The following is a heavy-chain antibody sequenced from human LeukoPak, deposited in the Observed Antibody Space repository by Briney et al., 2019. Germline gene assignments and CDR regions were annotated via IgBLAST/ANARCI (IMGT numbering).Heavy chain of an antibody. CDR2: MNPNSGNT. Sequence: SVKVSCKASGYTFTSYDINWVRQATGQGLEWMGWMNPNSGNTGYAQKFQGRVTMTRNTSISTAYMELSSLRSEDTAVYYCAITYYYDSSGYRYFDYWGQGTLVTVSS. CDR1: GYTFTSYD. D-gene: IGHD3-22*01. CDR3: AITYYYDSSGYRYFDY. J-gene: IGHJ4*02. V-gene: IGHV1-8*01.